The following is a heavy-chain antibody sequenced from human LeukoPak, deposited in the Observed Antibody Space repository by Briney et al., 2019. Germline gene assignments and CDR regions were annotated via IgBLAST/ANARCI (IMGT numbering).Heavy chain of an antibody. CDR3: AKVGQYSGSYQP. J-gene: IGHJ5*02. Sequence: GGSLRLSCAASGFTFSSYWMSWVRQAPGKGLEWVSYISSSSSTIYYADSVKGRFTISRDNSKNTLYLQMNSLRAEDTAVYYCAKVGQYSGSYQPWGQGTLVTVSS. V-gene: IGHV3-48*01. CDR2: ISSSSSTI. D-gene: IGHD1-26*01. CDR1: GFTFSSYW.